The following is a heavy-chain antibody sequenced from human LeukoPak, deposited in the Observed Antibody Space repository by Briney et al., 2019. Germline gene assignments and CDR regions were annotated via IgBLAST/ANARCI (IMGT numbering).Heavy chain of an antibody. J-gene: IGHJ6*03. CDR2: ISSSNSTI. CDR3: ARDYCTNGVCYHYYYYMDV. CDR1: GFTFSSYS. D-gene: IGHD2-8*01. V-gene: IGHV3-48*01. Sequence: AGGSLRLSCAASGFTFSSYSMNWVRQAPGKGLEWVSYISSSNSTIYYADSVKGRFTISRDNAKNSLYLQMNSLRAEDTAVYYCARDYCTNGVCYHYYYYMDVWGKGTTVTVSS.